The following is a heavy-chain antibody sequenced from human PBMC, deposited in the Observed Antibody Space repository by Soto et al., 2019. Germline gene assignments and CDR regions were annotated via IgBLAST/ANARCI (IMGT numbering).Heavy chain of an antibody. J-gene: IGHJ6*02. V-gene: IGHV3-33*01. Sequence: GGSLRLSCAASGFTFSSYGMHWVRQAPGKGLEWVAVIWYDGSNKYYADSVKGRFTISRDNSKNTLYLQMNSLRAEDTAVYYCARDRVVPAANGTYYYYGMDVWGQGTTVTVSS. CDR2: IWYDGSNK. D-gene: IGHD2-2*01. CDR3: ARDRVVPAANGTYYYYGMDV. CDR1: GFTFSSYG.